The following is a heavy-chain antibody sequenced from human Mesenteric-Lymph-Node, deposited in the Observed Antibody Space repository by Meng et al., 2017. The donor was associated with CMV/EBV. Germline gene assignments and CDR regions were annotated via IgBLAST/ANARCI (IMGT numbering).Heavy chain of an antibody. CDR3: AAARPAYGMDV. Sequence: SVKVSCKASGGTFSSYAITWVRQAPGQGLEWMGGIIPIFGTANYAQNFQDRVTMTTDESTTTAYMELSSLRSEDTAVYYCAAARPAYGMDVWGQGTTVTVSS. V-gene: IGHV1-69*05. CDR1: GGTFSSYA. J-gene: IGHJ6*02. CDR2: IIPIFGTA. D-gene: IGHD6-6*01.